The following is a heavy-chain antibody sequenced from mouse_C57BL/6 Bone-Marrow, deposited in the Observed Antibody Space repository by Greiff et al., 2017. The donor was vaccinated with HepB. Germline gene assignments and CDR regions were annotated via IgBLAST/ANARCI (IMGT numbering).Heavy chain of an antibody. J-gene: IGHJ3*01. V-gene: IGHV5-4*03. CDR3: ARVDSNYPWFAY. CDR2: ISDGGSYT. D-gene: IGHD2-5*01. CDR1: GFTFSSYA. Sequence: EVKVVESGGGLVKPGGSLKLSCAASGFTFSSYAMSWVRQTPEKRLEWVATISDGGSYTYYPDNVKGRFTISRDNAKNNLYLQMSHLKSEDTAMYYGARVDSNYPWFAYWGQGTLVTVSA.